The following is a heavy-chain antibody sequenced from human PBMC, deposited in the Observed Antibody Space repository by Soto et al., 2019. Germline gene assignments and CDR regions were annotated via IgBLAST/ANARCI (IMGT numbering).Heavy chain of an antibody. Sequence: QVQLVESGGGVVQPGRSLRLSCAASGFTFSSYGMHWVRQSPGKGLEWVAVISYDGSNKYYADSVKGRFTNSRDNSKNPRYLELNSLRAEDTAVYYCAIDLLRSSTGSYFDYWGQGNLVTVS. D-gene: IGHD6-6*01. CDR1: GFTFSSYG. CDR2: ISYDGSNK. CDR3: AIDLLRSSTGSYFDY. V-gene: IGHV3-30*03. J-gene: IGHJ4*02.